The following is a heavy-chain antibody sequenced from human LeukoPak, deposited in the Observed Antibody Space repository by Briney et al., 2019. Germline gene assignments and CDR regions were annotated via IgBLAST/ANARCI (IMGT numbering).Heavy chain of an antibody. Sequence: PGRSLRLSCAASGLTFDDFAMHWVRQAPGKGLEWVSGISWNSVDIGYADSVQGRFTISRDNAKNSLYLQMNSLSPEDTALYYCVKGFTLRYDFLTGPFDRWGQGTLVTVAS. V-gene: IGHV3-9*01. D-gene: IGHD3-9*01. CDR2: ISWNSVDI. J-gene: IGHJ4*02. CDR1: GLTFDDFA. CDR3: VKGFTLRYDFLTGPFDR.